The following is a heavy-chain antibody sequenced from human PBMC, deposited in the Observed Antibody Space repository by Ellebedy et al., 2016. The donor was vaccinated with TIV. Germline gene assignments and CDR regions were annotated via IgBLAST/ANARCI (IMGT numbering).Heavy chain of an antibody. V-gene: IGHV3-74*03. CDR2: MNFDGSDR. J-gene: IGHJ3*02. CDR3: ARRGNYLGDAFDI. Sequence: GGSLRLXXAASNFVFRTYWIHWVRQAPGKGLVWVSHMNFDGSDRTYADSVKGRFTISRDNSKNSLFLQMNSLRDDDTAVYYCARRGNYLGDAFDIWGQGAMVIVSS. CDR1: NFVFRTYW. D-gene: IGHD1-26*01.